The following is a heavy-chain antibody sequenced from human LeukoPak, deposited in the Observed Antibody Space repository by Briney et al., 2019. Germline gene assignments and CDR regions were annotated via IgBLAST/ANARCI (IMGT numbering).Heavy chain of an antibody. V-gene: IGHV3-33*01. J-gene: IGHJ4*02. CDR2: MWSDGSNK. Sequence: PGRSLRLSCAASGFTFSSYDMHWVRQAPGKGLEWVAVMWSDGSNKYHADSVKGRFTISRDNYKNTLYLQMNSLRAEDTAVYYCARNSALDYWGQGTLVTVS. CDR3: ARNSALDY. CDR1: GFTFSSYD. D-gene: IGHD2/OR15-2a*01.